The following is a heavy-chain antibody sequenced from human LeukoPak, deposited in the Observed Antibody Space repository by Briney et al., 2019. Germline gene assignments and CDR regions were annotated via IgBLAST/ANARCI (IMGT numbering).Heavy chain of an antibody. J-gene: IGHJ4*02. CDR3: AQDGAGLNQAVAYTN. Sequence: ASVKVSCKASGGTFTSYAISWVRQAPGQGLEWMGRIIPIFGTANYAQKFQGRVTITTDESTSTAYMELSSLRSEDTAVYYCAQDGAGLNQAVAYTNWGQGTLVTVSS. CDR1: GGTFTSYA. V-gene: IGHV1-69*05. CDR2: IIPIFGTA. D-gene: IGHD3-16*01.